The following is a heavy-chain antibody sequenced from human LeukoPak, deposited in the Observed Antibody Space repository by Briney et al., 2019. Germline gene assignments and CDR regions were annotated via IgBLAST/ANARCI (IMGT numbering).Heavy chain of an antibody. CDR2: INAGNGNT. V-gene: IGHV1-3*01. J-gene: IGHJ6*02. Sequence: GASVKVSCKASGYTFTSYAMHWVRQAPGQRLEWMGWINAGNGNTKYSQKFQGRVTITADESTSTAYMELSSLRSEDTAVYYCADGYSYGYFNYYYGMDVWGQGTTVTVSS. CDR1: GYTFTSYA. CDR3: ADGYSYGYFNYYYGMDV. D-gene: IGHD5-18*01.